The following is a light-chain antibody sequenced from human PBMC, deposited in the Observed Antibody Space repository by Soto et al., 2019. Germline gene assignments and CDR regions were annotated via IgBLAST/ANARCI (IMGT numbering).Light chain of an antibody. CDR3: QQYKSYSWT. V-gene: IGKV1-5*03. CDR1: QSISSW. CDR2: KAS. J-gene: IGKJ1*01. Sequence: EIQMTQSPSTLSASVGDRVTITCRASQSISSWLAWYQQKPGKAPKLLIYKASSLESGVPSRFSGSGSGTEFTLTISSLQPDDFATYYCQQYKSYSWTFRQGTKVDIK.